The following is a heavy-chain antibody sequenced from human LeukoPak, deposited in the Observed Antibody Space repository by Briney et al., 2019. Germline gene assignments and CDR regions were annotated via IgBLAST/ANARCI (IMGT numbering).Heavy chain of an antibody. CDR1: GFTFSGSA. J-gene: IGHJ6*02. CDR2: IRGKANSYAT. D-gene: IGHD1-7*01. Sequence: GGSLRLSCAASGFTFSGSAMHWVRQASGKGLEWVGRIRGKANSYATAYAASVKGRFTISRDDSKNTAYLQMNSLKTEDTAVYYCTRTRRTGTTLAYYYYGMDVWGQGTTVTVSS. CDR3: TRTRRTGTTLAYYYYGMDV. V-gene: IGHV3-73*01.